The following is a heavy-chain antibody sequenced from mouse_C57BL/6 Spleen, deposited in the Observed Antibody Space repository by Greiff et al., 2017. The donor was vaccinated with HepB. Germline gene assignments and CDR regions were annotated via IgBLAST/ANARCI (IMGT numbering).Heavy chain of an antibody. CDR1: GFTFSSYT. V-gene: IGHV5-9*01. CDR2: ISGGGGNT. J-gene: IGHJ4*01. CDR3: ARAYGSSYHYYAMDY. Sequence: EVKLQESGGGLVKPGGSLKLSCAASGFTFSSYTMSWVRQTPEKRLEWVATISGGGGNTYYPDSVKGRFTISRDNAKNTLYLQMSSLRSEDTALYYCARAYGSSYHYYAMDYWGQGTSVTVSS. D-gene: IGHD1-1*01.